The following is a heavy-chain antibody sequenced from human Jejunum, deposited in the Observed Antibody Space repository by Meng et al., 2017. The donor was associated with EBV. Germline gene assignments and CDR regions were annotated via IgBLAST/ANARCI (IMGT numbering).Heavy chain of an antibody. CDR2: IYYSGST. V-gene: IGHV4-61*01. J-gene: IGHJ4*02. D-gene: IGHD5-12*01. Sequence: QPQEPGPGLVKPSETLSPTCTFSGGSVNSGNVYWSWIRQPPGKGLEWIGYIYYSGSTNYIPSLKSRVTISLDTSKNQFSLKLSSVTAADTAVYYCAGLRYSGYDRAFDYWGQGALVTVSS. CDR3: AGLRYSGYDRAFDY. CDR1: GGSVNSGNVY.